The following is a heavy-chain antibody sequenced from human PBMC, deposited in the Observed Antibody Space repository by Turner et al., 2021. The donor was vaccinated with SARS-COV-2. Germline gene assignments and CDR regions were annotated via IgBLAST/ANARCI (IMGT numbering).Heavy chain of an antibody. Sequence: LQLQESGPGLVKPSETLSLSCTVSGGPIRSSSYYWGWIRQPPGKGLEWIGTVYYGGSTYYNPSLKSRVTISVDTSKNQFSLKLSYVTAADTAVYYCARLPYYYDSSGPIDYWGQGTLVTVSS. J-gene: IGHJ4*02. CDR1: GGPIRSSSYY. CDR3: ARLPYYYDSSGPIDY. V-gene: IGHV4-39*01. CDR2: VYYGGST. D-gene: IGHD3-22*01.